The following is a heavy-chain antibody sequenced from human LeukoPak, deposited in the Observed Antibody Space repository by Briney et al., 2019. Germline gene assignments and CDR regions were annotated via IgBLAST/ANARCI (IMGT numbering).Heavy chain of an antibody. V-gene: IGHV3-23*01. CDR1: GFTFSSYT. CDR3: AKDGGLWVSAHWGDS. D-gene: IGHD7-27*01. Sequence: GGSLRLSCAASGFTFSSYTMSWVRQAPGKGLEWVSTISTSDGNTYYADSVKGRFTVSRDNSKNTLFLQMNSLRAEDTAVYYCAKDGGLWVSAHWGDSWGRGTLVTVSS. J-gene: IGHJ4*02. CDR2: ISTSDGNT.